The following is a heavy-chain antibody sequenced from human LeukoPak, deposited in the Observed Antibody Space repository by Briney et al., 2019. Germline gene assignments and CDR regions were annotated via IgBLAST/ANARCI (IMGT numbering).Heavy chain of an antibody. V-gene: IGHV3-53*01. Sequence: GGSLRFSCAALGFTVSSNHMSWGRKAPGKGRGGVSVFYIGASTDYPDSVNVRFTISRDNLKNTLYLQMNSLRAEDTAVYYCARGPAGYNWGQGTLVTFSS. D-gene: IGHD1-1*01. CDR3: ARGPAGYN. J-gene: IGHJ4*02. CDR2: FYIGAST. CDR1: GFTVSSNH.